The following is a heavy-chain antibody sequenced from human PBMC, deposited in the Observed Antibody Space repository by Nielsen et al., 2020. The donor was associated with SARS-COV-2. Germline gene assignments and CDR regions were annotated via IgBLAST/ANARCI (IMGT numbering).Heavy chain of an antibody. D-gene: IGHD6-25*01. Sequence: SETLSLTCTVSGGSISSHYWSWIRQPPGKGLEWIGYIYDSGSTNYNPSLESRVTISVDTSKNQFSLKLSSVTAADTAVYYCARHSWEPSSGWLPFEYWGQGTLVTVSS. CDR2: IYDSGST. CDR1: GGSISSHY. V-gene: IGHV4-59*08. CDR3: ARHSWEPSSGWLPFEY. J-gene: IGHJ4*02.